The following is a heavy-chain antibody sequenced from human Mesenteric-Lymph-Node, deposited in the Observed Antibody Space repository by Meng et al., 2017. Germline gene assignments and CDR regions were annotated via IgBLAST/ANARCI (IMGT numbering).Heavy chain of an antibody. J-gene: IGHJ4*02. CDR3: ARVGRRNYYGSDYFDF. CDR2: IIPVYDTA. Sequence: SVKVSCKASGGTFSSYAISWVRQAPGQGLEWMGGIIPVYDTANYAQKFQGRVTITADKSTSTAYMELNSLRSEDTAVYYCARVGRRNYYGSDYFDFWGQGTLVTVSS. CDR1: GGTFSSYA. D-gene: IGHD3-10*01. V-gene: IGHV1-69*06.